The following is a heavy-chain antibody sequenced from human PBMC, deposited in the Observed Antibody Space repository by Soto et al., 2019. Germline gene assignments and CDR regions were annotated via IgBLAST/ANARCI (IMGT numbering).Heavy chain of an antibody. CDR2: INPSGGST. V-gene: IGHV1-46*01. D-gene: IGHD1-26*01. J-gene: IGHJ4*02. CDR3: ARSDYYRHFDY. Sequence: GASVKVSCKASGYTFTSYAMHWVRQAPGQRLEWMGWINPSGGSTSYAQKFQGRVTMTRDTSTSTVYMELSSLRSEDTAVYYCARSDYYRHFDYWGQGTLVTVSS. CDR1: GYTFTSYA.